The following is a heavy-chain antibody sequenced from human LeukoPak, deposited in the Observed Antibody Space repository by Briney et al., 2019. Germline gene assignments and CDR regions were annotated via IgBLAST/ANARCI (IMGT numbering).Heavy chain of an antibody. CDR2: IYHSGNT. J-gene: IGHJ6*03. Sequence: SETLSLTCTVSGYSISSGYYWGWIRQPPGKGLEWIGSIYHSGNTYYNPSLESRVSMSVDTSKNQFSLNLSSVTAADTAVYYCARADYSSSWSHDYYYMDVWGKGTTVTVAS. CDR3: ARADYSSSWSHDYYYMDV. D-gene: IGHD6-13*01. CDR1: GYSISSGYY. V-gene: IGHV4-38-2*02.